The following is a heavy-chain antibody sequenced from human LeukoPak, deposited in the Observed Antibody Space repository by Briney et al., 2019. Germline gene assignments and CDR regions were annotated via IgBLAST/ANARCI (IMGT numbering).Heavy chain of an antibody. Sequence: SQTLSLTCAISGDSVSTNSAAWNWIRQSPSRGLEWLGRTYYRSKWYNDYAVSVNSRITINPDTPKNQFSLQLNSVTPEDTAVYYCARESTESSSDWYTINYFDYWGQGTLVTVSS. J-gene: IGHJ4*02. D-gene: IGHD6-19*01. V-gene: IGHV6-1*01. CDR1: GDSVSTNSAA. CDR3: ARESTESSSDWYTINYFDY. CDR2: TYYRSKWYN.